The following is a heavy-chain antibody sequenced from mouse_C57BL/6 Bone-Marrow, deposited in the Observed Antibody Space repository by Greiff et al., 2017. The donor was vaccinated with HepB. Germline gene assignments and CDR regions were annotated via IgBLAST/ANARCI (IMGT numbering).Heavy chain of an antibody. D-gene: IGHD1-1*01. J-gene: IGHJ2*01. CDR1: GYTFTSYW. CDR2: IHPNSGST. Sequence: QVQLQQPGAELVKPGASVKLSCKASGYTFTSYWMHWVKQRPGQGLEWIGMIHPNSGSTNYNEKFKSKATLTVDKSSSTAYMQLSSLTSADSAVYYCAREGFSSYDFDYWGQGTTLTGSS. CDR3: AREGFSSYDFDY. V-gene: IGHV1-64*01.